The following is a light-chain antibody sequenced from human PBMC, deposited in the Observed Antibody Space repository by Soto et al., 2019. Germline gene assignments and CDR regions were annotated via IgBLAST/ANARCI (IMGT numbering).Light chain of an antibody. V-gene: IGLV1-44*01. Sequence: QSVLTQPPSASGTPGQRVTISCSGSSSNIGSNTVNWYQQLPGTAPKLLIYSNNQRPSGVPDRFSGSKSGTSASLAISGLQSEDEADYYCQSADSSGTIWVFGGGTKLTVL. J-gene: IGLJ3*02. CDR2: SNN. CDR1: SSNIGSNT. CDR3: QSADSSGTIWV.